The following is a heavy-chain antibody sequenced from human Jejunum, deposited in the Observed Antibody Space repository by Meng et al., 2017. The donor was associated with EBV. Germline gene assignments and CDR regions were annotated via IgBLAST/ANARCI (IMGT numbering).Heavy chain of an antibody. CDR3: ARGASYGSALP. Sequence: HVHWVWSGCEVKEPGASVKVSCKVSGYTFTSYDVNWVRQATGQGLGWMGWMNPNSGNTGYAQKFQGRVTMTRNTSISTAYMELSSLRSEDTAVYYCARGASYGSALPWGQGTLVTVSS. D-gene: IGHD5-18*01. J-gene: IGHJ5*02. CDR1: GYTFTSYD. CDR2: MNPNSGNT. V-gene: IGHV1-8*01.